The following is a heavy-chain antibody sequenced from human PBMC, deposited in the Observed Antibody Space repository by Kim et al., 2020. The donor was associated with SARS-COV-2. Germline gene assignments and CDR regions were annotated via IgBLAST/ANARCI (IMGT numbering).Heavy chain of an antibody. V-gene: IGHV3-30*04. Sequence: GGSLRLSCAASGFTFSTSAMHWVRQAPGKGLEWVAIISFDGKDTDYAASVKGRFTISRDNSENTLYLQMDSLRPEDTAVYYCARGQDCRRADCYRPFDDWGPGSLVTVSS. CDR2: ISFDGKDT. CDR1: GFTFSTSA. J-gene: IGHJ4*02. D-gene: IGHD2-21*01. CDR3: ARGQDCRRADCYRPFDD.